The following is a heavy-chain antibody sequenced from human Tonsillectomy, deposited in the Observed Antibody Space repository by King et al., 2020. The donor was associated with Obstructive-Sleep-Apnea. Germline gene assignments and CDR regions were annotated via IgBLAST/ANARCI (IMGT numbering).Heavy chain of an antibody. CDR1: GDSISNHY. J-gene: IGHJ4*02. Sequence: QLQESGPGLVKPSETLSLTCTVSGDSISNHYWSWIRQPPGKGLELIGYIYYSGSTNYNPSLKSRVTISVDTSKNQFSLKLSSVTAADTAVYYCARVVSSNWYVFDYWGQGTLVTVSS. D-gene: IGHD6-13*01. CDR3: ARVVSSNWYVFDY. V-gene: IGHV4-59*11. CDR2: IYYSGST.